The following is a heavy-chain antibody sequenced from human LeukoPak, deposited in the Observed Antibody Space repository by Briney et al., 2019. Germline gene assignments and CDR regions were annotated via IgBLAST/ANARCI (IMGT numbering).Heavy chain of an antibody. D-gene: IGHD3-22*01. V-gene: IGHV1-24*01. J-gene: IGHJ3*02. CDR3: ATEYYYDSGNGALDI. Sequence: ASVKVSCKVSGYTLTELSMHWVRQAPGKGLEWMGGFDPEDGETIYAQKFQGRVTMTEDTSTDTAYMELSSLRSEDTAVYYCATEYYYDSGNGALDIWGQGTMVTVSS. CDR2: FDPEDGET. CDR1: GYTLTELS.